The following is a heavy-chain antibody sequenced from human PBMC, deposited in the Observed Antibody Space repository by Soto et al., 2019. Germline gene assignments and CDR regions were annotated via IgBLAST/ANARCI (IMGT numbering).Heavy chain of an antibody. CDR1: GGSFSGYY. J-gene: IGHJ4*02. D-gene: IGHD6-6*01. CDR2: INHSGST. V-gene: IGHV4-34*01. CDR3: ARGLGSSSSYGEYYFDY. Sequence: PSETLSLTCAVYGGSFSGYYWSWIRQPPGKGLEWIGEINHSGSTNYNPSLKSRVTISVDTSKNQFSLKLSSVTAADTAVYYCARGLGSSSSYGEYYFDYWGQGTLVTVSS.